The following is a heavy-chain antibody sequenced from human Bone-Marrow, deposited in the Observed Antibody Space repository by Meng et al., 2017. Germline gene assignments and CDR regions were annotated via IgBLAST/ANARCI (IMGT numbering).Heavy chain of an antibody. CDR1: GFTFSDHY. CDR3: ASSRSGSTSWDIDYYYYYGMDV. CDR2: TRNKANSYTT. V-gene: IGHV3-72*01. Sequence: SCAASGFTFSDHYMDWVRQAPGKGLEWVGRTRNKANSYTTEYAASVKGRFTISRDDSKNSLYLQMNSLKTEDTAVYYCASSRSGSTSWDIDYYYYYGMDVWGQGTTVTVSS. J-gene: IGHJ6*02. D-gene: IGHD2-2*01.